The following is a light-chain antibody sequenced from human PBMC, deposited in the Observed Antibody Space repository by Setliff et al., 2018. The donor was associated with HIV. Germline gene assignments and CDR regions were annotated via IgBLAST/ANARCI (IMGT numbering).Light chain of an antibody. Sequence: QSALTQPASVSGSPGQSITISCTGTSNDVGRYDLVSWYQQHPARAPKLIIYQATRRPSGVSNRFSGSKSGNVASLTISGPQAEDEADYYCCSNTGSNTFVVGTGTKV. V-gene: IGLV2-23*01. CDR3: CSNTGSNTFV. CDR2: QAT. CDR1: SNDVGRYDL. J-gene: IGLJ1*01.